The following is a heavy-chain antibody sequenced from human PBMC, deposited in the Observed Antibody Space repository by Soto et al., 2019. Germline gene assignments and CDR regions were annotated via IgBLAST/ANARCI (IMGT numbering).Heavy chain of an antibody. CDR2: IYYSGST. J-gene: IGHJ5*02. CDR3: ARPVTFYYDYVCGFDP. CDR1: GGSISSSSYY. D-gene: IGHD3-16*01. Sequence: SETLSLTCTVSGGSISSSSYYWGWIRQPPGKGLEWIGSIYYSGSTYYNPSLKSRVTISVDTSKNQFSLKLSSVTAADTAVYYCARPVTFYYDYVCGFDPWGQGTLVTVSS. V-gene: IGHV4-39*01.